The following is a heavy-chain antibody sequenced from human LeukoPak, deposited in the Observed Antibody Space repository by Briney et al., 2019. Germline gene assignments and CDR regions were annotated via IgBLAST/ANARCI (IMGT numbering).Heavy chain of an antibody. D-gene: IGHD2-15*01. CDR1: GGSISSNSYY. J-gene: IGHJ4*02. V-gene: IGHV4-61*02. CDR3: ARDSPPAYCSGGSCYFDY. CDR2: IYTSGST. Sequence: SETLSLTCTVSGGSISSNSYYWSWIRQPAGKGLEWIGRIYTSGSTDYNPSLKSRVTISKDTSKNEFSLKLSSVTAADTAVYYCARDSPPAYCSGGSCYFDYWGQGTLVTVSS.